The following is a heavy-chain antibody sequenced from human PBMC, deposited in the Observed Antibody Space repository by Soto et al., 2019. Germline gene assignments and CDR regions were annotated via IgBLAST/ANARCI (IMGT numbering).Heavy chain of an antibody. Sequence: GGSLRLSCAASGFTFSSYAMSWVRQAPGKGLEWVSAISGSGGSTYYADSVKGRFTISRDNSKNTLYLQMNSLRAEDTAVYYCATRIAAAPAPDYWGQGTLVTVSS. V-gene: IGHV3-23*01. D-gene: IGHD6-13*01. CDR1: GFTFSSYA. CDR3: ATRIAAAPAPDY. CDR2: ISGSGGST. J-gene: IGHJ4*02.